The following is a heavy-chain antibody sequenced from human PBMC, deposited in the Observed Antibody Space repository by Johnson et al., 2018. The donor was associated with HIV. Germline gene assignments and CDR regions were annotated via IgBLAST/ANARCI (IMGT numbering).Heavy chain of an antibody. J-gene: IGHJ3*02. CDR2: ISYDGSNE. V-gene: IGHV3-30-3*01. CDR1: GFTFSSYA. CDR3: ASGSWELSEDAFHI. Sequence: QVQLVESGGGVVQPGRSLRLSCAASGFTFSSYAMHWVHQAPGKGLEWVAVISYDGSNEYYADSVTGRFTISRDNAKNSLYLQMNSLRAEDTAVYYCASGSWELSEDAFHIWGRGTLVTVSS. D-gene: IGHD1-26*01.